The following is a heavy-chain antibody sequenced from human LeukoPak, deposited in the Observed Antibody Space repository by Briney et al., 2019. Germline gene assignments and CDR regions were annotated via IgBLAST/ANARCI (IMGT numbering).Heavy chain of an antibody. J-gene: IGHJ5*02. CDR2: IYYSGST. D-gene: IGHD3-16*01. Sequence: PSETLSLTCTVSGGSISSSSYYWGWVRQPPGKGLEWIGSIYYSGSTYYNPPLKSRVTISVDTSKNQFSLKLSSVTAADTAVYYCARVGGGRSNWFDPWGQGTLVTVSS. V-gene: IGHV4-39*07. CDR1: GGSISSSSYY. CDR3: ARVGGGRSNWFDP.